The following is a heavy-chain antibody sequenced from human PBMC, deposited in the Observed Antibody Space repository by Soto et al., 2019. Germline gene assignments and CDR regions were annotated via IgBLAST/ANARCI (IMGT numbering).Heavy chain of an antibody. Sequence: EVQLLESGGGLVQPGESLRLSCAASGITFSNYAMSWVRQASGKGLEWVSVISGSGGSTNYANSVKGRFSISRDNSKDTLYLQMISLRAEDTAVYYCAKAAFLTVDYWGQGTLVTVSS. J-gene: IGHJ4*02. V-gene: IGHV3-23*01. D-gene: IGHD3-9*01. CDR1: GITFSNYA. CDR3: AKAAFLTVDY. CDR2: ISGSGGST.